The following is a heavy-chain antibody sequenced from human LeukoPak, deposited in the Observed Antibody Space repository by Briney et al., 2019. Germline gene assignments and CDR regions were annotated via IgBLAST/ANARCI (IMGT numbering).Heavy chain of an antibody. Sequence: SETLSLTCTVSGGSISSYYWSWIRQPPGRGREGIGYISYSGSTNYNHSLKSRITISVDTPKNQFSLKLSSVTAADTAVYYCARQSSGWYDNWFDPWGQGTLVTVSS. J-gene: IGHJ5*02. V-gene: IGHV4-59*01. D-gene: IGHD6-19*01. CDR1: GGSISSYY. CDR2: ISYSGST. CDR3: ARQSSGWYDNWFDP.